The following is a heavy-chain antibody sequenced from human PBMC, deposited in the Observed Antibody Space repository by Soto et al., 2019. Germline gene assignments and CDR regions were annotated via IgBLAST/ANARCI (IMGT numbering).Heavy chain of an antibody. CDR2: SYYSGST. CDR1: GGSISSYY. V-gene: IGHV4-59*01. D-gene: IGHD1-26*01. Sequence: SETLSLTCTVSGGSISSYYWSWIRQPPGKGLEWIGYSYYSGSTNYNPSLKSRVTISVDTSKNQFSLKLSSVTAADTAVYYCARRSGSYYGEQFDYWGQGTLVTVSS. CDR3: ARRSGSYYGEQFDY. J-gene: IGHJ4*02.